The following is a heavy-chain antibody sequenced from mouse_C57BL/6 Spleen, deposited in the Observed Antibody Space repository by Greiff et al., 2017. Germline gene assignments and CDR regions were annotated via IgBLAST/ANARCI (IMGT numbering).Heavy chain of an antibody. CDR3: VGGDSKGFDY. Sequence: EVKLVESGGGLVKPGGSLKLSCAASGFTFSSYAMSWVRQTPEQRLEWVATISDGGSYTYYPDNVKGRFTISRDNAKNNLYLQMSHLKSEDTAMYYCVGGDSKGFDYWGQGTTLTVSS. V-gene: IGHV5-4*03. CDR2: ISDGGSYT. D-gene: IGHD2-5*01. CDR1: GFTFSSYA. J-gene: IGHJ2*01.